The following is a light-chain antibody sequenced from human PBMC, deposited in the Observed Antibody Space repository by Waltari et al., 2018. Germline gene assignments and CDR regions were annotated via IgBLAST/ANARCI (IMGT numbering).Light chain of an antibody. CDR3: AAWDDSLNGRV. CDR1: SSNLGSNT. J-gene: IGLJ2*01. CDR2: SNN. V-gene: IGLV1-44*01. Sequence: QSVLTKPPSASGTPGQRVTIPCSGRSSNLGSNTVTWYQQLPGTAPQLLIYSNNQRPSGVPDRFSGSKSGTSASLAISGLQSEDEADYYCAAWDDSLNGRVFGGGTKLTVL.